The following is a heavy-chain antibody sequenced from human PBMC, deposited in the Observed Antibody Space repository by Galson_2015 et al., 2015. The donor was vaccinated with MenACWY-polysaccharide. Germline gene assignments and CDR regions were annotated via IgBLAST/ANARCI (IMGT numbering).Heavy chain of an antibody. Sequence: ALRLSCAASGFTLSSHDMSWVRQAPGKGLEWVSAISGNGGRTYYADSVKGRFTISRDNSKNTFYLQMNSLRVEDTAIYYCAKGNNVLSNWQYWFDPWGQGTLVSVSS. V-gene: IGHV3-23*01. CDR2: ISGNGGRT. CDR1: GFTLSSHD. CDR3: AKGNNVLSNWQYWFDP. J-gene: IGHJ5*02. D-gene: IGHD3-9*01.